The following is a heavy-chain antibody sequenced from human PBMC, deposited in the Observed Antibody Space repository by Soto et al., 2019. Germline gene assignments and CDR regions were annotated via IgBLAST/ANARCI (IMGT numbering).Heavy chain of an antibody. CDR2: ISYGGGTT. CDR3: AKGVSTSRCPYYYGMDV. V-gene: IGHV3-23*01. CDR1: EFTFSNYA. Sequence: GGSLRLSCAASEFTFSNYAMSWVRQAPGKGLEWVSAISYGGGTTYYADSVKGRFTISRDNSKNTLYLQMNSLRAEDTAVYYCAKGVSTSRCPYYYGMDVWGQRTTVTVSS. D-gene: IGHD2-2*01. J-gene: IGHJ6*02.